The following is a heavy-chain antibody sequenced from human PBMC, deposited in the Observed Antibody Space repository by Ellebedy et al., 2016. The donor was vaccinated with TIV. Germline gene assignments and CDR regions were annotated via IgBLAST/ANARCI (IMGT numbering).Heavy chain of an antibody. D-gene: IGHD5-12*01. J-gene: IGHJ4*02. Sequence: MPGGSLRLSCTVSGGSIRSDYWSWIRQPPGKGLEWIGYINYSGYSNYNPSLKSRVTMSMDASKNQFSLKLNSVTAADTAFYFCARDRGYEEYWGQGTLVTVSS. CDR2: INYSGYS. V-gene: IGHV4-59*01. CDR1: GGSIRSDY. CDR3: ARDRGYEEY.